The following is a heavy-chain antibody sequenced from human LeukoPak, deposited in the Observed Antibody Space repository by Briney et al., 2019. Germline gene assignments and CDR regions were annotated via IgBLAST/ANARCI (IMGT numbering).Heavy chain of an antibody. D-gene: IGHD1-26*01. CDR2: ISGFGENT. CDR1: GFTFSSSA. Sequence: GGPLRLSCAASGFTFSSSAMRWVRQAPGKGLEWVSTISGFGENTYYADSVKGRFTISRDNFKSALFLQMNSLRAEDTAVYYCAKGGHYSWFDPWGQGTLVIVSS. V-gene: IGHV3-23*01. CDR3: AKGGHYSWFDP. J-gene: IGHJ5*02.